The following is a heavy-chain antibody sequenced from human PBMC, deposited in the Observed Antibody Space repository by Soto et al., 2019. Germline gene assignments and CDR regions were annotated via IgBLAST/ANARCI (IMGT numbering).Heavy chain of an antibody. CDR1: GFTFSSFW. D-gene: IGHD2-15*01. J-gene: IGHJ4*02. CDR3: ARVDSGGSWTNFDY. V-gene: IGHV3-74*01. CDR2: INSDGSTT. Sequence: GGSLRLSCAASGFTFSSFWMHWVRQAPGKGLVWVSLINSDGSTTTYADSVKGRFTISRDNAKNTLYLQMNSLRAEDTAVYYCARVDSGGSWTNFDYWGQGTLVTVSS.